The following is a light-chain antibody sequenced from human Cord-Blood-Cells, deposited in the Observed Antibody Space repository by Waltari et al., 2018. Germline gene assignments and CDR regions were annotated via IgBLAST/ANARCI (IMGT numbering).Light chain of an antibody. CDR3: QSYDSSLSVV. CDR1: SSNIGAGYD. CDR2: GNS. J-gene: IGLJ2*01. V-gene: IGLV1-40*01. Sequence: QSVLPQPPSVSGAPGQRVHISCTGSSSNIGAGYDVHWYQQLPGTAPKLLIYGNSNRPSGVPDRFSGSKSGTSASLAITGLQAEDEADYYCQSYDSSLSVVFGGGTKLTVL.